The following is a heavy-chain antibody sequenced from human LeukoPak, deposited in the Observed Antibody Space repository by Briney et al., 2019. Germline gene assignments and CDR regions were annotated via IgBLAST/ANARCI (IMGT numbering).Heavy chain of an antibody. D-gene: IGHD6-13*01. CDR2: INHSGST. Sequence: PSETLSLTCAVYGGSFIGYYWSWIRQPPGKGLEWIGEINHSGSTNYNPSLKSRVTISVDTSKNQFSLKLSSVTAADTAVYYCARGYSSSWYFYWGQGTLVTVSS. CDR3: ARGYSSSWYFY. J-gene: IGHJ4*02. V-gene: IGHV4-34*01. CDR1: GGSFIGYY.